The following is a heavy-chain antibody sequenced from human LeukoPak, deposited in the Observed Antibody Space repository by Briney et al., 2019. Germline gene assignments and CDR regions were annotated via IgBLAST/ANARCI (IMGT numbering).Heavy chain of an antibody. V-gene: IGHV3-7*01. CDR1: GFTFSSYW. J-gene: IGHJ4*02. D-gene: IGHD3-10*01. Sequence: GGSLRLSCAASGFTFSSYWMSWVRLAPGKGLEWVANIKQDGSEKYYVDSVKGRFTISRDNAKNSLYLQMNSLRAEDTAVYYCARVMVRGAHSLRFDYWGQGTLVTVSS. CDR3: ARVMVRGAHSLRFDY. CDR2: IKQDGSEK.